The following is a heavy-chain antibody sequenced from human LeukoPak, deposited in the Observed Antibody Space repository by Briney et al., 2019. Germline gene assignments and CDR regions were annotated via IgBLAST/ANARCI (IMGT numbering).Heavy chain of an antibody. D-gene: IGHD7-27*01. V-gene: IGHV4-39*01. J-gene: IGHJ4*02. CDR1: GGSISSSSYY. Sequence: PSETLSLTCTVSGGSISSSSYYWGWIRQPPGKGLEWIGSIYYSGSTYYNPSLKSRVTISVDTSKNQFSLKLSSVTAADTAVYYCARGHWGSFDYWGQGTLVTVSS. CDR3: ARGHWGSFDY. CDR2: IYYSGST.